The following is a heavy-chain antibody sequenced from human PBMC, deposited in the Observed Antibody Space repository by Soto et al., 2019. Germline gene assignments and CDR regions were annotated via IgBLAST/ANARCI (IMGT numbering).Heavy chain of an antibody. D-gene: IGHD3-3*01. CDR1: GFTFSSYA. J-gene: IGHJ4*02. V-gene: IGHV3-23*01. CDR2: ISGSGGST. Sequence: HPGGSLRLSCAASGFTFSSYAMSWVRQAPGKGLEWVSAISGSGGSTYYADSVKGRFTISRDNSKNTLYLQMNSLRAEDTAVYYCARDREIRFLEWLPFWDYWGQGTLVTVSS. CDR3: ARDREIRFLEWLPFWDY.